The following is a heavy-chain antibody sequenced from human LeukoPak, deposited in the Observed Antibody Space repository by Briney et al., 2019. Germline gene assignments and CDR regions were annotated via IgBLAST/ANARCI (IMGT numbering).Heavy chain of an antibody. CDR1: GFTFSNHA. CDR3: AKDWTGTKPFDL. Sequence: GGSLRLSCAASGFTFSNHAMSWVRQAPGKGLEWVSSISGSGGSTYYADSVKGRFTISRDNSKSTLYLQMNSLRAEDTAVYYCAKDWTGTKPFDLWGRGTLVTVSS. V-gene: IGHV3-23*01. J-gene: IGHJ2*01. D-gene: IGHD1-14*01. CDR2: ISGSGGST.